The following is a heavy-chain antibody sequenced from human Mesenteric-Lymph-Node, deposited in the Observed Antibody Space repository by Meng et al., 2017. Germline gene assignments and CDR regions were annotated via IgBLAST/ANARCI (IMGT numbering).Heavy chain of an antibody. J-gene: IGHJ5*02. V-gene: IGHV4-30-2*01. D-gene: IGHD3-10*01. Sequence: QVQLEESGSGLVRASRTLSLTCAVPGDSITSGDYSWTWIRQPPGKGLEWIGYIYHGVNIYYTPSLRSRVTISVDKSRNQFSLKLTSVSAADTAVYYCVRDTRRGGGWFDPWGQGTLVTVSS. CDR2: IYHGVNI. CDR3: VRDTRRGGGWFDP. CDR1: GDSITSGDYS.